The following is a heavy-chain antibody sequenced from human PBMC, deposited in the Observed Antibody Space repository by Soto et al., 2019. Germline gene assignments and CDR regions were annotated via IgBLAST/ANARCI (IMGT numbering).Heavy chain of an antibody. V-gene: IGHV4-4*07. CDR2: IYTSASI. CDR3: ARDREAGYNFYYGMDA. CDR1: GADINTYS. D-gene: IGHD6-19*01. Sequence: SETLSLTCSVSGADINTYSWTWIRQPAGKGLEWIGRIYTSASINYNPPLKGRVTLSVDTSTNQVSLRLASVTAADTAIYYCARDREAGYNFYYGMDAWGQGTTVTV. J-gene: IGHJ6*02.